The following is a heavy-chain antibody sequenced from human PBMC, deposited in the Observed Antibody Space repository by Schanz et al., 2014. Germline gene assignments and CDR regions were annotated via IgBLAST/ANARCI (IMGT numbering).Heavy chain of an antibody. CDR2: ICSSGNTI. Sequence: VLLVESGGGLVKPGGSLRLSCAASGFTFNSYAMRWIRQAPGKGLEWVSYICSSGNTIYYADSVKGRFTISRDNSKNTLYLQMNTLRAEDTAVYYCARDRGYCSGGSCLTFDYWGQGTLVTVSS. CDR1: GFTFNSYA. CDR3: ARDRGYCSGGSCLTFDY. D-gene: IGHD2-15*01. V-gene: IGHV3-11*04. J-gene: IGHJ4*02.